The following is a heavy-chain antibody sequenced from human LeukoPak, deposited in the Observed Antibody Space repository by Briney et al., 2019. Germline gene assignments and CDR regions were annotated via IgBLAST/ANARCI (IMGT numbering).Heavy chain of an antibody. D-gene: IGHD6-19*01. J-gene: IGHJ4*02. CDR1: GYTFTGYY. V-gene: IGHV1-2*02. Sequence: ASVKVSCKASGYTFTGYYMHWVRQAPRQGLEWMGWINPNSGGTNYAQKFQGRVTMTRDTSISTAYMELSRLRSDDTAVYYCARASGGGWYWGGFDDFDYWGQGTLVTVSS. CDR2: INPNSGGT. CDR3: ARASGGGWYWGGFDDFDY.